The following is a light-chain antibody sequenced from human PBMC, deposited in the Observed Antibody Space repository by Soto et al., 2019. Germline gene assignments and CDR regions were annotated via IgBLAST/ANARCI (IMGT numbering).Light chain of an antibody. Sequence: EIVLTQSPGTLSLSPGERATLSCRASQSVTKSLAWYQQKPGQAPRLLIYGASSRATGIPDRFSGSGSGTDFTLTISRLEPEDFATYYCQHYNSYSEAFGQGTKVELK. CDR2: GAS. CDR1: QSVTKS. CDR3: QHYNSYSEA. V-gene: IGKV3-20*01. J-gene: IGKJ1*01.